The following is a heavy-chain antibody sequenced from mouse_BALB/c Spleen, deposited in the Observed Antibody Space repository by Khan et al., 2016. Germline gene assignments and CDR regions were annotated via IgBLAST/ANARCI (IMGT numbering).Heavy chain of an antibody. CDR1: GYTFTSYW. Sequence: QVQLQQPGAELVKPGASVKLSCKISGYTFTSYWIQWVKQRSGQGLGWSGEIFPGTGTTYYNENFKGKVTITIDTSSSTAYMQLSSLTSEESAVYFCARGRHCSFDVWGAGTTVTVSS. V-gene: IGHV1S132*01. J-gene: IGHJ1*01. CDR2: IFPGTGTT. CDR3: ARGRHCSFDV.